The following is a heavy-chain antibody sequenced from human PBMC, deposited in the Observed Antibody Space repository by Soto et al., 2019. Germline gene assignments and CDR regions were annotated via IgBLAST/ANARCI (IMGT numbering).Heavy chain of an antibody. Sequence: GGSLRLSCAASGFTFRSYAMSWVRQAPGKGLEWVSAISGSGGSTYYADSVKGRFTISRDNSKNTLYLQMNSLRAEDTAVYYCAKLAYCSSTSCYGYGIAARGTFDYWGQGTLVTVSS. CDR1: GFTFRSYA. D-gene: IGHD2-2*01. CDR3: AKLAYCSSTSCYGYGIAARGTFDY. CDR2: ISGSGGST. V-gene: IGHV3-23*01. J-gene: IGHJ4*02.